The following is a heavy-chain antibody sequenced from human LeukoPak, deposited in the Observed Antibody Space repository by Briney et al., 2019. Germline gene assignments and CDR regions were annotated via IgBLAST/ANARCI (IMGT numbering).Heavy chain of an antibody. CDR1: GGSFSGYS. J-gene: IGHJ4*02. D-gene: IGHD3-16*02. CDR2: INHSGST. V-gene: IGHV4-34*01. Sequence: KPSETLSLTCAVYGGSFSGYSWSWIRQPPGKGLEWIGEINHSGSTNYNPSLKSRVTISVGTSKNQFSLKLSSVTAADTAVYYCARMYYDYVWGSYRSLDYWGQGTLVTVSS. CDR3: ARMYYDYVWGSYRSLDY.